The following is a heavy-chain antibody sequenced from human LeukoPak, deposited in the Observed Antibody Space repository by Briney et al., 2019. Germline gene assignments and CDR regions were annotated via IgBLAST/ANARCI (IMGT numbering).Heavy chain of an antibody. CDR3: ARLKFYDSTGYSPGHYMDV. V-gene: IGHV4-4*07. CDR1: GGPIYSYY. Sequence: SGTLSLTCTVSGGPIYSYYWSWIRQTAGKGLEWIGRLYPGVSTNYNPSLKSRVTMSVDTSKKQFALKLSAVTAADTAVYYCARLKFYDSTGYSPGHYMDVWGKGTTVTVSS. D-gene: IGHD3-22*01. CDR2: LYPGVST. J-gene: IGHJ6*03.